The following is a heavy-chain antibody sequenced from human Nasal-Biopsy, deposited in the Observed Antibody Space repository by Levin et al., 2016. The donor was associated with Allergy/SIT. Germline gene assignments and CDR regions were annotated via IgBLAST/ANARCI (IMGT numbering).Heavy chain of an antibody. CDR3: ATVGETTNDY. D-gene: IGHD1-1*01. J-gene: IGHJ4*02. CDR2: IYYSGNT. CDR1: GGSISSSSYY. Sequence: SETLSLTCTVSGGSISSSSYYWGWFRQPPGKGLEWIGSIYYSGNTYSNASLKSRVTISVDTSKNEFSLRLTSMTAADTAVYYCATVGETTNDYWGQGTLVTVSS. V-gene: IGHV4-39*01.